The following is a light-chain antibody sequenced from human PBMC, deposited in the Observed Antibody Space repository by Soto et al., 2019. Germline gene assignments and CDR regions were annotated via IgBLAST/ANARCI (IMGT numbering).Light chain of an antibody. V-gene: IGKV3-20*01. J-gene: IGKJ1*01. CDR1: QSISSSY. Sequence: EIVLTQSPGTLSLSPGERATLSCRASQSISSSYFAWYQQKPGQAPRLLIYGASKTATGIPDRFSGSGSGTDFTLTLSRLESEDLAVYYCQQYGSAPAWTFGQGTKVEIK. CDR3: QQYGSAPAWT. CDR2: GAS.